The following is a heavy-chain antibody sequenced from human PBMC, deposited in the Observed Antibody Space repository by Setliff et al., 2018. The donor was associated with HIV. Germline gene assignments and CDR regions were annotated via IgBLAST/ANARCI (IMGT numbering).Heavy chain of an antibody. V-gene: IGHV4-38-2*01. CDR1: GYSISIGYY. CDR2: IYHSGST. CDR3: ARLSVRRDYSYGMDV. Sequence: SETLSLTCAVSGYSISIGYYWGWIRQPPGKGLEWIGNIYHSGSTYYNPSLKSRVTISVGTSKNRFSLKLSSVTAADTAVCYCARLSVRRDYSYGMDVWGQGTTVTVSS. J-gene: IGHJ6*02. D-gene: IGHD3-10*01.